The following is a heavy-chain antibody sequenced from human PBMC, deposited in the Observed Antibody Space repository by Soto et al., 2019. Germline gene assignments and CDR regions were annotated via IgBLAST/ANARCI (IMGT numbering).Heavy chain of an antibody. CDR2: TYYRSKWYN. V-gene: IGHV6-1*01. J-gene: IGHJ5*02. CDR1: GDSVSSNSAA. D-gene: IGHD2-2*01. CDR3: ARSIVVVPAAILENWFDP. Sequence: PSQTLSLTCAISGDSVSSNSAAWNWIRQSPSRGLEWLGRTYYRSKWYNDYAVSVKSRITINPDTSKNQFSLQLNSVTPEDTAVYYCARSIVVVPAAILENWFDPWGQGTLVTVSS.